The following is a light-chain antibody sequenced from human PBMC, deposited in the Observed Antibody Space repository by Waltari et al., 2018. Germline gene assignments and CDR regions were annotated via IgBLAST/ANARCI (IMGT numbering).Light chain of an antibody. J-gene: IGKJ2*01. CDR2: WAS. V-gene: IGKV4-1*01. CDR1: QSVLHSPNNKNY. CDR3: QQYYSTPYT. Sequence: DIVMTQSPDSLAVSLGERATINCKASQSVLHSPNNKNYLAWYQQKPGQPPKLLIYWASTRQSGDPDRFSGSGSGTDFTLTISSLQAEDVAVYYCQQYYSTPYTFGQGTKLEIK.